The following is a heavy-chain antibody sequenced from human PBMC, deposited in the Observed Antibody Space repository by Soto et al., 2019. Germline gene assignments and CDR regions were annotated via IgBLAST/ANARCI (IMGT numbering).Heavy chain of an antibody. Sequence: ASVKVSCKASGYTFTSYYMHWVRQAPGQGLEWMGIINPSGGSTSYAQKFQGRVTMTRDTSTSTVYVELSSLRSEDTAVYYCAREGAGASAYYGMDVWGQGTTVSVSS. V-gene: IGHV1-46*01. J-gene: IGHJ6*02. CDR2: INPSGGST. CDR3: AREGAGASAYYGMDV. CDR1: GYTFTSYY. D-gene: IGHD1-26*01.